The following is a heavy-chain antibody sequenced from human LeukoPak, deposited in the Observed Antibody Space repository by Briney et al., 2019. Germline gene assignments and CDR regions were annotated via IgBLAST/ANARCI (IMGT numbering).Heavy chain of an antibody. CDR1: GFTFSNYA. CDR2: ISGSGGST. D-gene: IGHD6-19*01. V-gene: IGHV3-23*01. CDR3: AKDMYSSGWYYFDY. J-gene: IGHJ4*02. Sequence: GGSLRLSCAASGFTFSNYAMSWVRQAPGKGLEWVSAISGSGGSTYYADSVKGRFTISRDNSKNTLYLQMNSLRAEDTAVYYCAKDMYSSGWYYFDYWGQGTLVTVSS.